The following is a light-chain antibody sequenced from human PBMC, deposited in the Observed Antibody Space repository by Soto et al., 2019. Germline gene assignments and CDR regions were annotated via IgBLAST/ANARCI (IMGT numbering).Light chain of an antibody. J-gene: IGLJ1*01. CDR3: CSYAGSSTFV. Sequence: QSALPQPASVSGSPGQSITISCTGTSSDVGSYNLVSWYQQHPGKAPKLMIYEGSKRPSGVSNRFSGSKSGNTASLTIAGLQAEDEADYYCCSYAGSSTFVFGIGTKVTVL. V-gene: IGLV2-23*01. CDR2: EGS. CDR1: SSDVGSYNL.